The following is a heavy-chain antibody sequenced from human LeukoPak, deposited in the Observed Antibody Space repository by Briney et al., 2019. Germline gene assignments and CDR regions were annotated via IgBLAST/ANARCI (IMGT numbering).Heavy chain of an antibody. J-gene: IGHJ4*02. CDR1: GNYW. CDR2: INSDGSWT. D-gene: IGHD2-2*01. V-gene: IGHV3-74*01. Sequence: GGSLRLSCAASGNYWMHWVRQAPGKGLVWVSHINSDGSWTSYADSMKGRFTISKDNTKNTVYLQMNNLRAEDTAVYYCVSFYETYWGRGTLVTVSS. CDR3: VSFYETY.